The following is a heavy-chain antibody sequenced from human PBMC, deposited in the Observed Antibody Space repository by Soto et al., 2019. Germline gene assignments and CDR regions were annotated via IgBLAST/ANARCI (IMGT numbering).Heavy chain of an antibody. J-gene: IGHJ4*02. D-gene: IGHD2-8*01. CDR2: TSYDGSNK. V-gene: IGHV3-30-3*01. CDR1: GFTFSSFA. CDR3: AGVYYGGNSVNNY. Sequence: GGSLRLSCVGSGFTFSSFAMSWVRQAPGKGLEWVAATSYDGSNKYYADSVKGRFIISRDNSKNTLDLLLNTLRAEDTAVYYCAGVYYGGNSVNNYWGQGTPVTAPQ.